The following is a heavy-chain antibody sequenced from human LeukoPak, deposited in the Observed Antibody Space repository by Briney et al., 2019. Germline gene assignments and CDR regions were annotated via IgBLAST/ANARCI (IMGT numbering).Heavy chain of an antibody. Sequence: GASVKVSCKASGSTFTSYYIHWVRQAPGQGLEWMGMINPSRGSTSYAQKFQGGLTMTRDTSTSTVYMELSSLRSEDTAVYYCTRGVQLERRYYNWFDPWGQGTLVTVSS. D-gene: IGHD1-1*01. V-gene: IGHV1-46*01. CDR1: GSTFTSYY. CDR3: TRGVQLERRYYNWFDP. CDR2: INPSRGST. J-gene: IGHJ5*02.